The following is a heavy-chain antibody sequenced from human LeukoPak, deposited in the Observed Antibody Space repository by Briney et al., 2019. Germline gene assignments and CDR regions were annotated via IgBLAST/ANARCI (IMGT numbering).Heavy chain of an antibody. CDR3: ARGITGSTSCFDY. CDR2: ISSSSSYI. CDR1: GFTFSSYS. J-gene: IGHJ4*02. Sequence: GGSLRLSCAASGFTFSSYSMNWVRQAPGKGLEWVSSISSSSSYIYYADSVKGRFTISRDNAKNSLYLQMNSLRAEDTAVYYCARGITGSTSCFDYWGQGTLVTVSS. D-gene: IGHD2-2*01. V-gene: IGHV3-21*01.